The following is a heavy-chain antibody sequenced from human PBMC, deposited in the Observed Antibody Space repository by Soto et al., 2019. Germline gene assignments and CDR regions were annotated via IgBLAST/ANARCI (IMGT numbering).Heavy chain of an antibody. CDR2: IIPNFDTA. CDR1: GGSFSSYG. J-gene: IGHJ4*02. CDR3: ARERRIYYDSSGPLDY. D-gene: IGHD3-22*01. V-gene: IGHV1-69*06. Sequence: QVQLVQSGAEVKKPGSSVKVSCKASGGSFSSYGITWVRQAPGQGLEWMGGIIPNFDTANYAQRLQGRVTITADKSTSTAYMELSSLRSVDTAVYYCARERRIYYDSSGPLDYWGQGTLVTVSS.